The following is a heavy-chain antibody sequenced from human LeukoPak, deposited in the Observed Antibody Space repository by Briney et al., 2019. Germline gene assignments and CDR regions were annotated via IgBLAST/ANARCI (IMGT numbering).Heavy chain of an antibody. CDR3: VRYSSSWYTFSWFDP. CDR1: GFTFSSYT. D-gene: IGHD6-13*01. V-gene: IGHV3-21*01. J-gene: IGHJ5*02. Sequence: GGSLRLSCAASGFTFSSYTMNWVRQAPGKGLEWVSSISSDSDYIYYADSVKGRFTISRDNAKNSLYLQMNSLRAEDTAVYYCVRYSSSWYTFSWFDPWGQGTLVSVSS. CDR2: ISSDSDYI.